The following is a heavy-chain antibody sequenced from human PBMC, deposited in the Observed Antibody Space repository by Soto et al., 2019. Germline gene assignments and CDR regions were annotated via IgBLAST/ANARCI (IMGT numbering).Heavy chain of an antibody. V-gene: IGHV4-34*01. CDR2: INQSGTT. D-gene: IGHD1-26*01. CDR1: GGSFREYY. J-gene: IGHJ4*02. Sequence: SETLSLTCAVNGGSFREYYWSWLRQPPGKGLEWIGEINQSGTTHYNPSLKRRINISIDTSKNQSSLKLTSVTAADTAVYYCARSRLWEQHFDSWGQGTLVTVSS. CDR3: ARSRLWEQHFDS.